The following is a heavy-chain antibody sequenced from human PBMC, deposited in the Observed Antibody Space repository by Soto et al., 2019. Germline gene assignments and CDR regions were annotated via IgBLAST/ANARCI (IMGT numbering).Heavy chain of an antibody. CDR2: IYPGDSDT. CDR3: ARPSGLGDAFDI. D-gene: IGHD3-10*01. CDR1: GYTFTSHW. V-gene: IGHV5-51*01. Sequence: EVQLVQSGAEVKKPGESLKISCKGSGYTFTSHWIGWVRQMPGKGLEWMGIIYPGDSDTRYSPSFQGQVTISADKSIGTAYLQLSSLQASETAMDYCARPSGLGDAFDIWGRGTMVIVSS. J-gene: IGHJ3*02.